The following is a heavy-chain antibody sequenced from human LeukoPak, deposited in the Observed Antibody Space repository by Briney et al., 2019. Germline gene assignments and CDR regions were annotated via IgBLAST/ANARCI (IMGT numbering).Heavy chain of an antibody. CDR2: TGAFNGNK. J-gene: IGHJ3*02. V-gene: IGHV1-18*01. CDR1: GYSFARYS. CDR3: ARDFLCYDGSENHFEDTFDI. D-gene: IGHD3-22*01. Sequence: ASVKVSCKTSGYSFARYSVSWVRHRPGQGLEWLGWTGAFNGNKNYAQNLQGRVTMTGDTSTTTAYMELRSLSSDDTAVYYCARDFLCYDGSENHFEDTFDIWGQGTMVIVSS.